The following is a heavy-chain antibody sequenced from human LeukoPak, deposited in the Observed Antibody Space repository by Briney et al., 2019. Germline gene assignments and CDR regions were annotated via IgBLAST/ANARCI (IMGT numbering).Heavy chain of an antibody. CDR2: IYYSGST. J-gene: IGHJ6*02. CDR1: GGSISNYY. Sequence: SETLSLTCTVSGGSISNYYWSWIRQPPGKGLEWIGYIYYSGSTNYNPSLKSRVTISVDTSKNQFSLKLSSVTAADTAVYYCARTPMTGPYYYYYGMDVWGQGTTVTVSS. V-gene: IGHV4-59*08. CDR3: ARTPMTGPYYYYYGMDV. D-gene: IGHD3-9*01.